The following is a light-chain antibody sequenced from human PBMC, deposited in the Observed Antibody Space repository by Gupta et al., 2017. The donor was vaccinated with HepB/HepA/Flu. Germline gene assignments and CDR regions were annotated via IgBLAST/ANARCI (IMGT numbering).Light chain of an antibody. V-gene: IGLV4-69*01. Sequence: QLVLTQSPSASASLGASFKLTCTLDSGHSRYAIAWHQQEPGKGPRYLMKINRDGSHNKGDGIPDRFSGSISGAERYLTISRLQSEDEADYYCQTWGPGIRVFGGGTKLTVL. CDR2: INRDGSH. CDR3: QTWGPGIRV. CDR1: SGHSRYA. J-gene: IGLJ2*01.